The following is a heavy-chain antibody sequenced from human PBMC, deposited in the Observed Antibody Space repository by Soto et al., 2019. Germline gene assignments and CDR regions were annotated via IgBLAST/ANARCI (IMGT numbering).Heavy chain of an antibody. J-gene: IGHJ5*02. CDR1: GGPISSGGYY. CDR3: ARALGYCSGGSCYGAYNWFDP. D-gene: IGHD2-15*01. V-gene: IGHV4-31*03. CDR2: IYYSGST. Sequence: PSETLSLTCTVSGGPISSGGYYWSWIRQHPGKGLELIGYIYYSGSTYYNPSLKSRVTISVDTSKNQFSLKLSSVTAADTAVYYCARALGYCSGGSCYGAYNWFDPWGQGTLVTVSS.